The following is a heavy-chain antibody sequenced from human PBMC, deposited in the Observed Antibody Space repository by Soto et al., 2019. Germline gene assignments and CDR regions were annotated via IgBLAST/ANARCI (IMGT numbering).Heavy chain of an antibody. V-gene: IGHV4-30-4*01. J-gene: IGHJ6*02. D-gene: IGHD2-8*01. CDR1: GGSISSGDYY. Sequence: QVQLQESGPGLVKPSQTLSLTCTVSGGSISSGDYYWSWIRQPPGKGLEWIGYIYYSGSTYYNPSLKSRVTISVDPSKNHFSLKLSSVTAADTAVYYCARVRMLDHYYYYGMDVWGQGTTVTVSS. CDR3: ARVRMLDHYYYYGMDV. CDR2: IYYSGST.